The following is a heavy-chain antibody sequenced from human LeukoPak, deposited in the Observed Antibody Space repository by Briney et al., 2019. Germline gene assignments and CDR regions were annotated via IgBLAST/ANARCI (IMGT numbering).Heavy chain of an antibody. CDR1: GFTFSSYV. J-gene: IGHJ4*02. D-gene: IGHD6-19*01. CDR3: AKNPLVSGTIYFDS. CDR2: ISYDGSNE. Sequence: GGSLRLSCAASGFTFSSYVMHWVRQAPGKGLEWVAIISYDGSNEYYADSVKGRFTISRDNSKNTLYLQMNSLRAEDTAIYYCAKNPLVSGTIYFDSWGQGTLLTVSS. V-gene: IGHV3-30*04.